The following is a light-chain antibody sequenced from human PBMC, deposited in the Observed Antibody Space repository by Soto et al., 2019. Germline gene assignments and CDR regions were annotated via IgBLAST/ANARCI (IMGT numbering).Light chain of an antibody. Sequence: EIAMTQAPATLSVSTEERATLSCRVRQSVSTNLAWYPQKPCQAPRLLIYGESTRATGNPARYSGRGSGTEFTVTISNLQSEDLAVYDFQQYNNWALAFGQGTKVESK. CDR3: QQYNNWALA. CDR1: QSVSTN. CDR2: GES. J-gene: IGKJ1*01. V-gene: IGKV3-15*01.